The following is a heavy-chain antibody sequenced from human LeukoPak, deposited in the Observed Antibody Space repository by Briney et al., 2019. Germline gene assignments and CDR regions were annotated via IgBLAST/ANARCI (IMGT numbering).Heavy chain of an antibody. CDR2: INWNGGST. CDR3: ARYVGEYYYDSSGYPAPVDY. CDR1: GFTFDDYG. J-gene: IGHJ4*02. Sequence: GGSLRLSCAASGFTFDDYGMSWVRQAPGKGLERVSGINWNGGSTGYADSVKGRFTISRDNAKNSLYLQMNSLRAEDTALYYCARYVGEYYYDSSGYPAPVDYWGLGTMVTVSS. V-gene: IGHV3-20*04. D-gene: IGHD3-22*01.